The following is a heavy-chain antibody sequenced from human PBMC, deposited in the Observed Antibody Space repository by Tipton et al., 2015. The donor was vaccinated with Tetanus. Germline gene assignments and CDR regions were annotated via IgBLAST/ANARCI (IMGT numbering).Heavy chain of an antibody. D-gene: IGHD3-22*01. J-gene: IGHJ6*02. CDR2: IDPNSGAT. Sequence: QVQLVQSGAEVKKPGASVKVSCKASGYTFTGYYMYWVRQAPGQGLEWMGWIDPNSGATVYAQKFQGRVTMTRDTSISTAHMELRSLRSDDTAVYYCARDRGDYIYYGMDVWGPGTTVTVS. V-gene: IGHV1-2*02. CDR1: GYTFTGYY. CDR3: ARDRGDYIYYGMDV.